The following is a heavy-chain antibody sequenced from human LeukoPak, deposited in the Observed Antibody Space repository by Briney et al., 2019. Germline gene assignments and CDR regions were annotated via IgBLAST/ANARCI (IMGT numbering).Heavy chain of an antibody. D-gene: IGHD2-2*02. CDR3: AGLYHDP. CDR1: GFTFSIYG. V-gene: IGHV3-48*01. Sequence: GGSLRLSCAASGFTFSIYGMHWVRQPPGKGLEWVAYITSSSGAIHYADSVKGRFTISRDNAKNSLYLQMSSLRVEDTAVYYCAGLYHDPWGQGTLVTVSS. CDR2: ITSSSGAI. J-gene: IGHJ5*02.